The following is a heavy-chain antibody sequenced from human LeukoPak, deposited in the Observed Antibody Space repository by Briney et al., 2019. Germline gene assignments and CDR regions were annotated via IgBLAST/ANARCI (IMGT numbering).Heavy chain of an antibody. CDR1: GFTFSDYY. Sequence: PGGSLRLSCAASGFTFSDYYMTWIRQAPGKGLEWLSCINTGSTYTNYANSVKGRFTISRDNAKNSLYLQLNSLRAEDTAVYYCTREDNWYFDLWGRGTLVTVSS. CDR3: TREDNWYFDL. CDR2: INTGSTYT. V-gene: IGHV3-11*05. J-gene: IGHJ2*01.